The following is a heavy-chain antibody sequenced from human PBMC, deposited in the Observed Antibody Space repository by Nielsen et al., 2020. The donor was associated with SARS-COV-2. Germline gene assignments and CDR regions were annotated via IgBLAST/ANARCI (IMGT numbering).Heavy chain of an antibody. D-gene: IGHD3-16*01. Sequence: SETLSLTCTVSGGSISSFYWSWIRQPPGKGLEWIAYIYNSGYTKYNLSLKTRVTISVDKSKNQFSLELSSVTAADTAVYYCARHSPGGAFDIWGQGTMVTVSS. CDR3: ARHSPGGAFDI. V-gene: IGHV4-59*08. J-gene: IGHJ3*02. CDR2: IYNSGYT. CDR1: GGSISSFY.